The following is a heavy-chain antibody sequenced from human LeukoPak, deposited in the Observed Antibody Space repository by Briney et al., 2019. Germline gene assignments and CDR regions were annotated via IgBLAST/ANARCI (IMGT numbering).Heavy chain of an antibody. Sequence: GESLKISCKGSGYSFTSYWIGWVRQMPGKGLEWMGIICPGDSDTRYSPSFQGQVTISADKSISTAYLQWSSLKASDTAMYYCARHSDTAMVLNAFDIWGQGTMVTVSS. V-gene: IGHV5-51*01. D-gene: IGHD5-18*01. CDR1: GYSFTSYW. J-gene: IGHJ3*02. CDR3: ARHSDTAMVLNAFDI. CDR2: ICPGDSDT.